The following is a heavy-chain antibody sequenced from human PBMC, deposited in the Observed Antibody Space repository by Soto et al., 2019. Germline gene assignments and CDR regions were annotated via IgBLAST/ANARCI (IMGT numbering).Heavy chain of an antibody. CDR2: IIPILGIA. CDR1: GGTFSSYT. J-gene: IGHJ3*02. V-gene: IGHV1-69*02. CDR3: ARESVVEEVQQDEDYAFDI. Sequence: QVQLVQSGAEVKKPGSSVKVSCKASGGTFSSYTISWVRQAPGQGLEWMGRIIPILGIANYALKFQGRVTINEDKSTSTVNMELSRLRSEDTTVYYCARESVVEEVQQDEDYAFDIWGQGTMVTVSS. D-gene: IGHD6-13*01.